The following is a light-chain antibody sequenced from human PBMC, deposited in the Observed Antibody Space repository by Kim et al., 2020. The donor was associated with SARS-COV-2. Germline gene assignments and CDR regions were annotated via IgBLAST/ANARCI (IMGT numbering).Light chain of an antibody. CDR2: GAA. CDR3: QQYNKRPRT. Sequence: VSPGERATLTCRDSQSVSRNLAWYQQKPGQAPRLLIYGAATRDTGIPSRFSGSGSGTEFTLSISSLQSEDFAVYYCQQYNKRPRTFGQGTKVDIK. CDR1: QSVSRN. V-gene: IGKV3-15*01. J-gene: IGKJ1*01.